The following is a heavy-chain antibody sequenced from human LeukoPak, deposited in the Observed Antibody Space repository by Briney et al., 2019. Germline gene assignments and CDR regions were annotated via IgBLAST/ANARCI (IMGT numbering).Heavy chain of an antibody. D-gene: IGHD4-17*01. J-gene: IGHJ5*02. V-gene: IGHV3-23*01. CDR3: AKDPTTVTAFYWFDP. CDR2: ISGNGGST. CDR1: GFTFSNYA. Sequence: GGSLRLSCAASGFTFSNYAMNWVRQAPGKGLEWVSAISGNGGSTYYADSVKGRFTISRDNSKNTLYLQMNSLRAEDTAVYYCAKDPTTVTAFYWFDPWGQGTLVTVSS.